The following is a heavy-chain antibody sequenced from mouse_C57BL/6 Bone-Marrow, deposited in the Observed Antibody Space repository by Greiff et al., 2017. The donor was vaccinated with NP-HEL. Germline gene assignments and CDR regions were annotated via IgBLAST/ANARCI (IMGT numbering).Heavy chain of an antibody. D-gene: IGHD2-5*01. V-gene: IGHV3-6*01. J-gene: IGHJ4*01. Sequence: EVKLVESGPGLVKPSQSLSLTCSVTGYSITSGYYWNWIRQFPGNKLEWMGYISYDGSNNYNPSLKNRISITRDTSENQFFLKLNSVTTEDTATYYCARKSPYYSNYVNYYAMDYWGQGTSVTVSS. CDR2: ISYDGSN. CDR3: ARKSPYYSNYVNYYAMDY. CDR1: GYSITSGYY.